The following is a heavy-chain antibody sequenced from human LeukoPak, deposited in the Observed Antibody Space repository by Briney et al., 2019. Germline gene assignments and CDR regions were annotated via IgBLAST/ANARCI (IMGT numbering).Heavy chain of an antibody. V-gene: IGHV3-23*01. J-gene: IGHJ4*02. CDR2: ISGSGGST. Sequence: PRGSLRLSCAASGFTFSSYAMSWVRQAPGKGLEWVSAISGSGGSTYYADSVKGRFTISRDNSKNTLYLQMNSLRAEDTAIYYCAKDMAAGERHSSSTFDYWGQGTLVTVSS. CDR3: AKDMAAGERHSSSTFDY. CDR1: GFTFSSYA. D-gene: IGHD6-6*01.